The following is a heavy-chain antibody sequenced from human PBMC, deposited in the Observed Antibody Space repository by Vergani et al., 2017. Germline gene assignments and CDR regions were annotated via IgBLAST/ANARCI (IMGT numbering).Heavy chain of an antibody. Sequence: QLQLQESGPGLVKPSETLSLTCTVSGGSISSSSYYWGWIRQPPGKGLEWIGSIYYSGSTYYNPSLKSRVTISVDTSKNQFSLKLSSVTAADTAVYYCARSYGDYGSHYYFDYWGQGTLVTVSS. CDR2: IYYSGST. D-gene: IGHD4-17*01. V-gene: IGHV4-39*01. J-gene: IGHJ4*02. CDR3: ARSYGDYGSHYYFDY. CDR1: GGSISSSSYY.